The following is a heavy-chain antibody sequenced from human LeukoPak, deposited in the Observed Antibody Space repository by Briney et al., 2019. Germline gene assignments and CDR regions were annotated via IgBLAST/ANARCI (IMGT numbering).Heavy chain of an antibody. V-gene: IGHV4-34*01. J-gene: IGHJ4*02. D-gene: IGHD3-10*01. Sequence: PSETLSLTCAVYGGSFSGYYWSWIRQPPGKGLEWIGEINHSGSTNYNPSLKSRVTISVDTSKNQFSLKLSSVTAADTAVYYCARAASSPGLAMVHPYYSDYWGQGTLVTVFS. CDR3: ARAASSPGLAMVHPYYSDY. CDR1: GGSFSGYY. CDR2: INHSGST.